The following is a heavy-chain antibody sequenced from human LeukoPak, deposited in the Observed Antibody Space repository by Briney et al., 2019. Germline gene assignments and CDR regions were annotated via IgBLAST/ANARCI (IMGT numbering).Heavy chain of an antibody. CDR3: ARDSLIYSSSWYRNQTYYYYYGMDV. CDR2: IRNDGSIK. J-gene: IGHJ6*02. CDR1: GFTFSSYA. Sequence: GGSLRLSCAASGFTFSSYAMHWVRQAPGQGLDWVAFIRNDGSIKYYADSVKGRFTISRDNSKNTLYLQMNSLRTEDTAVYYCARDSLIYSSSWYRNQTYYYYYGMDVWGQGTTVTVSS. V-gene: IGHV3-30*02. D-gene: IGHD6-13*01.